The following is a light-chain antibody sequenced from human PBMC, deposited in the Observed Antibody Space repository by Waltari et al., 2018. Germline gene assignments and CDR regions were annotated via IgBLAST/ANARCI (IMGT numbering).Light chain of an antibody. Sequence: QTVVTQEPSFSVSPGGTVTLTCGLSSGSVSTDYYPSWYQQTPGQAPRTVIYNTNIRSYGVPDRFSCSILGDKAALTIAGAQATDESDYYCVLYLGRGISMFGGGTKLTVL. CDR2: NTN. CDR1: SGSVSTDYY. CDR3: VLYLGRGISM. J-gene: IGLJ3*02. V-gene: IGLV8-61*01.